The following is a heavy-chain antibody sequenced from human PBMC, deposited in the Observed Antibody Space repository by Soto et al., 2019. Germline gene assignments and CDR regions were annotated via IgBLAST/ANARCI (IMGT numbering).Heavy chain of an antibody. D-gene: IGHD4-4*01. CDR1: GGSISSCDYY. V-gene: IGHV4-30-4*01. Sequence: SETLSLTCTVSGGSISSCDYYWIWIRQPPGKGLEWIGYIYYSGSTYYNPSLKSRVTISVDTSKNQFSLKLSSVTAADTAVYYCAREAVTTPNWFDPWGQGTLVTVSS. CDR3: AREAVTTPNWFDP. J-gene: IGHJ5*02. CDR2: IYYSGST.